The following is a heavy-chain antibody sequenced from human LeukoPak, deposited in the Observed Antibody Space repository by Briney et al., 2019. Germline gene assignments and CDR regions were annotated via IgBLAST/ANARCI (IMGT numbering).Heavy chain of an antibody. D-gene: IGHD2-15*01. CDR1: GGSISSGGYY. CDR3: ARADLVWGYFDY. Sequence: SETLSLTCTVSGGSISSGGYYWSWIRQHPGKGLEWIGYIYYSGSTYYNPSLKSRVTISVDTSKNQFSLKLSSVTAADTAVYYCARADLVWGYFDYWGQGTLVTVSS. J-gene: IGHJ4*02. CDR2: IYYSGST. V-gene: IGHV4-31*03.